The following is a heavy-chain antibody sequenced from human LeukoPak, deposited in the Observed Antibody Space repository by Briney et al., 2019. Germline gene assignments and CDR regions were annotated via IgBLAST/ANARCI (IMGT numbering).Heavy chain of an antibody. V-gene: IGHV3-7*02. CDR2: IKQDGSEK. CDR1: GFTFGSYW. CDR3: ARGAGVTNYDF. Sequence: GGSLRLSCAASGFTFGSYWMSWVRQAPGKGLEWVANIKQDGSEKYYVDSVKGRFTISRDNAKNTLYLQMNSLRAEDTAVYYCARGAGVTNYDFWGQGTLVTVSS. D-gene: IGHD2-21*02. J-gene: IGHJ4*02.